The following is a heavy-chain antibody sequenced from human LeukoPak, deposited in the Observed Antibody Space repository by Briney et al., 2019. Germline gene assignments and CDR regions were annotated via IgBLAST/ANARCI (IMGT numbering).Heavy chain of an antibody. CDR2: IYYSGST. CDR1: GGSISSYY. CDR3: ARPYGSGDAFDI. V-gene: IGHV4-59*08. D-gene: IGHD2-15*01. J-gene: IGHJ3*02. Sequence: SSETLSLTCTVSGGSISSYYWSWIRQPPGKGLEWIGYIYYSGSTDYNPSLKSRVTISVDTSKNQFSLKLSSVTAADTAVYYCARPYGSGDAFDIWGQGTMVTVSS.